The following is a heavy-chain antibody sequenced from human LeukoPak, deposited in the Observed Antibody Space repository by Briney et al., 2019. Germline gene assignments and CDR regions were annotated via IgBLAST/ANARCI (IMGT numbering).Heavy chain of an antibody. CDR1: GGSISSYY. CDR3: ARVISVSGYYYLDY. Sequence: TSETLSLTCTVSGGSISSYYWSWLRQPAGKGLEWLGRIYTSGSTNYNPSLKSRVTMSVDTSKNQFSLKLSSVTAADTAVYYCARVISVSGYYYLDYWGQGTLVTVSA. J-gene: IGHJ4*02. CDR2: IYTSGST. V-gene: IGHV4-4*07. D-gene: IGHD3-22*01.